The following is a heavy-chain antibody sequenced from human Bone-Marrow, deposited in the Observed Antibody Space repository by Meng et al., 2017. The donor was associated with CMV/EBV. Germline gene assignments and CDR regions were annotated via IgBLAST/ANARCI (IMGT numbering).Heavy chain of an antibody. CDR1: GFTFNDYY. Sequence: GGSLRLSCAASGFTFNDYYMSWIRQAPGKGLEWVSYISSSGSTIYYADSVKGRFTIYRDNAKNSLYLQMNSLRAEDTGVYYCARDRSKGGAIDYWGQGTLVTVSS. J-gene: IGHJ4*02. D-gene: IGHD3-16*02. V-gene: IGHV3-11*04. CDR2: ISSSGSTI. CDR3: ARDRSKGGAIDY.